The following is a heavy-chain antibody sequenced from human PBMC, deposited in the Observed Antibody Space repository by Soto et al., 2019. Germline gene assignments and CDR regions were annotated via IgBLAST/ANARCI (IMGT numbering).Heavy chain of an antibody. D-gene: IGHD2-2*01. CDR2: IYYSGST. CDR3: ARRGRGSSHWFDP. CDR1: GGSISSSSYY. Sequence: QLQLQESGPGLVKPSETLSLTCTVSGGSISSSSYYWGWIRQPPGKGLEWIGSIYYSGSTYYNPSLKSRVTISVDTSKNQFSLKLSSVTAADTAVYYCARRGRGSSHWFDPWGQGTLVTVSS. V-gene: IGHV4-39*01. J-gene: IGHJ5*02.